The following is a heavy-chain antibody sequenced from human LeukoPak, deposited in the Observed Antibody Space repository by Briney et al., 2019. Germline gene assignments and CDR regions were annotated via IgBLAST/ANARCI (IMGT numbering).Heavy chain of an antibody. V-gene: IGHV1-69*13. Sequence: ASVKVSCKASGGTFSSYAISWVRQAPGQGLEWMGGIIPIFGTANYAQKFQGRVTITADESTSTAYMELSSLRSEDTAVYYCALSVAGTPVMHYYYYMDVWGKGTTVTVSS. CDR3: ALSVAGTPVMHYYYYMDV. CDR2: IIPIFGTA. D-gene: IGHD6-19*01. J-gene: IGHJ6*03. CDR1: GGTFSSYA.